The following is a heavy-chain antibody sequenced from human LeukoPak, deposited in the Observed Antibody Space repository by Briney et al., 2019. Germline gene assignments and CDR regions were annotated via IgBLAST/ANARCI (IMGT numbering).Heavy chain of an antibody. D-gene: IGHD2-2*01. V-gene: IGHV3-64*01. CDR1: GFTFSSFA. CDR3: ARWGSTSCYGY. J-gene: IGHJ4*02. Sequence: GGSLRLSCAASGFTFSSFAMHWVRQAPGKGLEYVAAISTNGDSTYYANSVKGRFTISRDNSKNTLYLQMGSLRVEDMAVYYCARWGSTSCYGYWGQGTLVTVSS. CDR2: ISTNGDST.